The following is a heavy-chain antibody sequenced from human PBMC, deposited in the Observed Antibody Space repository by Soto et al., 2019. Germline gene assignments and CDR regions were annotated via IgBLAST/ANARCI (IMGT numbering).Heavy chain of an antibody. D-gene: IGHD3-10*01. J-gene: IGHJ6*02. CDR1: GYTFTSYG. CDR2: ISAYNGNT. CDR3: AGDSITMVRGVTDDSYYYGMDV. Sequence: ASVKVSCRASGYTFTSYGISWVRQAPGQGLEWMGWISAYNGNTNYAQKLQGRVTMTTDTSTSTAYMELRSLRSDDTAVYYCAGDSITMVRGVTDDSYYYGMDVWGQGTTVTVSS. V-gene: IGHV1-18*01.